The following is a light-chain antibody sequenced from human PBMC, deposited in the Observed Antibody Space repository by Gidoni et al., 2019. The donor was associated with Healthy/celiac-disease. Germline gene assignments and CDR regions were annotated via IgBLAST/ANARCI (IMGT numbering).Light chain of an antibody. CDR3: QPYDSSLSEEV. J-gene: IGLJ2*01. CDR1: SSNIGAGYD. CDR2: GNS. V-gene: IGLV1-40*01. Sequence: QSVLTQPPSVSGAPGQRVTISCTGSSSNIGAGYDVHWYQQLPGTAPKLLIYGNSNRPSGVPDRFSGSKSGTSASLAITGLQAEDEADYYCQPYDSSLSEEVFGGGTKLTVL.